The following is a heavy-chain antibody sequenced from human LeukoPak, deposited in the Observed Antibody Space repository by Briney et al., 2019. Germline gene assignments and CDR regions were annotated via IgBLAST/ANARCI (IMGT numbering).Heavy chain of an antibody. Sequence: GGSLRLSCAASGFTFSSYAMSWVRQAPGKGLEWVSAISGSGGSTYYADSVKGRFTISRDNSKNTLYLQMNSLRAEDTAVCYCAKDRVGWTGGNWFDPWGQGTLVTVSS. J-gene: IGHJ5*02. CDR1: GFTFSSYA. D-gene: IGHD1-26*01. CDR3: AKDRVGWTGGNWFDP. CDR2: ISGSGGST. V-gene: IGHV3-23*01.